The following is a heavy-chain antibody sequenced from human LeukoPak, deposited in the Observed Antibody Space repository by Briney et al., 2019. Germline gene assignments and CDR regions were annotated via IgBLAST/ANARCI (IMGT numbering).Heavy chain of an antibody. CDR1: GFTFSTYA. CDR3: ARDWKYGFDAFDI. D-gene: IGHD5-24*01. Sequence: PGRSLRLSCAASGFTFSTYAMHWVRQAPGKGLEWVSYISSSSSTIYYADSVKGRFTISRDNAKNSLYLQMNSLRAEDTAVYYCARDWKYGFDAFDIWGQGTMVTVSS. J-gene: IGHJ3*02. CDR2: ISSSSSTI. V-gene: IGHV3-48*01.